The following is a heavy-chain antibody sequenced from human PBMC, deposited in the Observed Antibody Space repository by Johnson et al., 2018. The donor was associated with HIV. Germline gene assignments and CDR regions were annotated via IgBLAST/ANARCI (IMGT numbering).Heavy chain of an antibody. V-gene: IGHV3-53*01. D-gene: IGHD6-19*01. CDR3: ARDPYSSGGNAFDI. CDR1: DFTVSSNY. J-gene: IGHJ3*02. CDR2: IYSGGST. Sequence: VQLVESGGGLIQPGGSLRLSCAASDFTVSSNYMSWVRQAPGKGLEWVSVIYSGGSTYYADSVKGRLTISRDNSKNTLYLQMNSLRAEDTAVYYCARDPYSSGGNAFDIWGQGTMVTVSS.